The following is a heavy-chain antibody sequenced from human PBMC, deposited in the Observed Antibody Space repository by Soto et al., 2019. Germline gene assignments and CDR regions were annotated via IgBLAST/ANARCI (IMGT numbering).Heavy chain of an antibody. CDR3: AISLTGYSSSWYGNWFDP. CDR2: IYYSGST. D-gene: IGHD6-13*01. V-gene: IGHV4-39*01. CDR1: GGSISSSSYY. Sequence: QLQLQESGPGLVKPSETLSLTCTVSGGSISSSSYYWGWIRQPPGKGLEWIGSIYYSGSTYYNPSLKSRVTISVDTPKNQFSLKLSSVTAADTAVYYCAISLTGYSSSWYGNWFDPWGQGTLVTVSS. J-gene: IGHJ5*02.